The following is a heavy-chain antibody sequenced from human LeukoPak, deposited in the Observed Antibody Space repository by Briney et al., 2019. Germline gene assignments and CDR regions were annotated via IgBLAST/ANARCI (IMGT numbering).Heavy chain of an antibody. V-gene: IGHV3-30*18. CDR1: GFTFSTYG. D-gene: IGHD1-26*01. CDR2: ISSDGTRK. CDR3: TKRREWEIDY. Sequence: GKALTLSCAASGFTFSTYGMYWVRQTPTKALEWLAVISSDGTRKYYADSVKDRFTISRDDSKNTLYLQMDSLRTEDTAVYYCTKRREWEIDYWGQGTLVTVSS. J-gene: IGHJ4*02.